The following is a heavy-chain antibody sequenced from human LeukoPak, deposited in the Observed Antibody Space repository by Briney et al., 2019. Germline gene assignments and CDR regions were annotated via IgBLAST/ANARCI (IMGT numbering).Heavy chain of an antibody. CDR1: GGSISSSSYY. J-gene: IGHJ6*03. Sequence: KPSETLSLTCPVSGGSISSSSYYWGWIRQPPGKGLEWIWSIYYSGITYYNPSLKSRVTISVDTSKNQFSLKLSSVTAADTAVYYCARRLYCSGGSCPIPYYYYYMDVWGKGTTVTVSS. V-gene: IGHV4-39*01. CDR3: ARRLYCSGGSCPIPYYYYYMDV. D-gene: IGHD2-15*01. CDR2: IYYSGIT.